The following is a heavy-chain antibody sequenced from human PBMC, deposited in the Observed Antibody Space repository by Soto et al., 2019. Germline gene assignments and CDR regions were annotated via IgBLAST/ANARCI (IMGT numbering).Heavy chain of an antibody. V-gene: IGHV3-23*01. J-gene: IGHJ4*02. Sequence: EVQLLDSGGGLVQPGGSLRLSCAASGFTFSTYAMSWVRQAPGKGLEWVSTISGSGDSTYYANSVKGRFTISRDNSRNTLDLQMNSLRVEDTAVYYCAKGREGSCSKTSCLYFSDYWGQGTLVTVSS. CDR1: GFTFSTYA. CDR2: ISGSGDST. CDR3: AKGREGSCSKTSCLYFSDY. D-gene: IGHD2-2*01.